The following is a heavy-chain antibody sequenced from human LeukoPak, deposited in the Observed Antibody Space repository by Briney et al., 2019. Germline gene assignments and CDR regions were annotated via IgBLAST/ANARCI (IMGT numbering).Heavy chain of an antibody. CDR3: ARDLISSYCGTTTCYPNYYFDY. V-gene: IGHV3-11*01. Sequence: GGSLRLSCAASGFTVSSNYMSWVRQPPGKGLEWISYISYSGTNTYYADSVKGRFTISRDNADNSLYLQMNSLRAEDTAVYYCARDLISSYCGTTTCYPNYYFDYWGQGTLVTVSS. D-gene: IGHD2-2*01. J-gene: IGHJ4*02. CDR2: ISYSGTNT. CDR1: GFTVSSNY.